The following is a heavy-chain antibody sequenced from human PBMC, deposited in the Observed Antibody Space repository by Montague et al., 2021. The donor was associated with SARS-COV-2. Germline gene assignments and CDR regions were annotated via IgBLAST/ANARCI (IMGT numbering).Heavy chain of an antibody. CDR3: ARHARGEGYTSWFDS. J-gene: IGHJ5*01. D-gene: IGHD5-24*01. CDR1: GTSITSYY. Sequence: SETLSLTCSVSGTSITSYYWNWIRQPPGKGLEWIGYISDSGSTNYSPSLKSRLTISVDTSKNQFSLKLSSVTAADTAVYYCARHARGEGYTSWFDSWGQGTLVTVSS. CDR2: ISDSGST. V-gene: IGHV4-59*01.